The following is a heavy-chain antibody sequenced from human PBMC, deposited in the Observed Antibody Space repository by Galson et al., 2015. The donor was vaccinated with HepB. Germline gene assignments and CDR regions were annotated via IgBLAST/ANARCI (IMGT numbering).Heavy chain of an antibody. Sequence: SLRLSCAASGFTFSSYSMNWVRQAPGKGLEWVSSISSSSSYIYYADSVKGRFTTSRDNAKNSLYLQMNSLRAEDTAVYYCASWDYYDSSGYYYVDYWGQGTLVTVSS. J-gene: IGHJ4*02. D-gene: IGHD3-22*01. CDR1: GFTFSSYS. CDR2: ISSSSSYI. V-gene: IGHV3-21*01. CDR3: ASWDYYDSSGYYYVDY.